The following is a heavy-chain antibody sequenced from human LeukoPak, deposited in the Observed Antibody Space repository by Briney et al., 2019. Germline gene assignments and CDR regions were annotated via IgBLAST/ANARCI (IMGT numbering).Heavy chain of an antibody. D-gene: IGHD3-22*01. CDR2: FDPEDGET. V-gene: IGHV1-24*01. J-gene: IGHJ3*02. CDR1: GYTLTELS. Sequence: EASVKASCKVSGYTLTELSMHWVRQAPGKGLEWMGGFDPEDGETIYAQKFQGRVTMTEDTSTDTAYMELSSLRSEDTAVYYCARDSSRHYYDSSGYYSDAFDIWGQGTMVTVSS. CDR3: ARDSSRHYYDSSGYYSDAFDI.